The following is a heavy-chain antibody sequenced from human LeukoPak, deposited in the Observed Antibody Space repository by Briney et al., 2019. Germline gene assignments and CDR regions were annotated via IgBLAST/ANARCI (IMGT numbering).Heavy chain of an antibody. J-gene: IGHJ6*02. CDR1: GYTFTSYG. Sequence: ASVKVSCKASGYTFTSYGISWVRQAPGQGLEWMGWISAYNGNTNYAQKLQGRVTMTTDTSTSTAYMELRSLRSDDTAVYYCGSAYCGGDCSLRGNYYYYGMDVWGQGTTVTVSS. CDR2: ISAYNGNT. V-gene: IGHV1-18*01. D-gene: IGHD2-21*02. CDR3: GSAYCGGDCSLRGNYYYYGMDV.